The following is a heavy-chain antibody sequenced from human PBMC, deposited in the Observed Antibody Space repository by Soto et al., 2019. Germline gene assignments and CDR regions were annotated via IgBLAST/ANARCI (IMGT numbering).Heavy chain of an antibody. V-gene: IGHV3-30*18. D-gene: IGHD6-19*01. J-gene: IGHJ4*02. CDR2: VSHDGRNT. Sequence: VQLVESGGGVVQPGRSLRLSCAASGFTFSDFAMHWVRQAPGKGLEWVAVVSHDGRNTHYADSVKGRFTISRDSSKNTVSLEMTSLRAEDTAGYYCAKGGRQWLVTSDFNYWGQGALVTVSS. CDR1: GFTFSDFA. CDR3: AKGGRQWLVTSDFNY.